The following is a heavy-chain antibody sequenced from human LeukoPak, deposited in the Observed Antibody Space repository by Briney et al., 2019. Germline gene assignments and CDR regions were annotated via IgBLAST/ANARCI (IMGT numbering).Heavy chain of an antibody. CDR3: ARVVVIELDAFDI. D-gene: IGHD3-22*01. V-gene: IGHV1-2*02. J-gene: IGHJ3*02. Sequence: ASLKVSSTASGYTFTAYYMHWVRQAPGQGLEWMGWINSNSGGANYAQKFQGRVTMTRDTSISTAYMELSRLRSDDTAVYYCARVVVIELDAFDIWGQGTVVTVSS. CDR2: INSNSGGA. CDR1: GYTFTAYY.